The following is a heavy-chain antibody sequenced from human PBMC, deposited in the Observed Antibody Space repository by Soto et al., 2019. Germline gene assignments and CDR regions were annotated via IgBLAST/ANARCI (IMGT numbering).Heavy chain of an antibody. V-gene: IGHV4-39*01. D-gene: IGHD2-15*01. CDR3: ARLSEDIVVVVAARSRTYFDY. CDR1: GGSISSSSYY. CDR2: IYYSGST. Sequence: QLQLQESGPGLVKPSETLSLTCTVSGGSISSSSYYWGWIRQPPGKGLEWIGSIYYSGSTYYNPSLKSRVTLSVDTSKNQFSLKLSSVTAADTAVYYCARLSEDIVVVVAARSRTYFDYWGQGTLVTVSS. J-gene: IGHJ4*02.